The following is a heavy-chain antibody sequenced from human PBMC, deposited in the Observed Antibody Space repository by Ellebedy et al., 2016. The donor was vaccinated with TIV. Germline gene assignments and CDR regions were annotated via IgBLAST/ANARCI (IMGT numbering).Heavy chain of an antibody. CDR1: GSIFSDYY. CDR2: ISPRDIT. Sequence: PGGSLRLSCAASGSIFSDYYMSWIRQAPGKGLEWVSGISPRDITHYADSVRGRFIMSRDNSRRTVYLQMNSLRGEDTAVYYCAKPAPDYGSGTLAWGRGTRVTVAS. CDR3: AKPAPDYGSGTLA. V-gene: IGHV3-53*01. D-gene: IGHD3-10*01. J-gene: IGHJ5*02.